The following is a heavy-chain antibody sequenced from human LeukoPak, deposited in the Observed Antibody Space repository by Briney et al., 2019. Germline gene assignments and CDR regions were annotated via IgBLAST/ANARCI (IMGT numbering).Heavy chain of an antibody. Sequence: GGSLRLSCAASGFTFDDYAMHWVRQAPGKGLEWVSGISWNSNNIGYADSVKGRFTISRDNAKNSLYLQMNSLRAEDTAVYYCARSARRIAPFDPWGQGTLVTVSS. D-gene: IGHD6-13*01. CDR1: GFTFDDYA. J-gene: IGHJ5*02. CDR2: ISWNSNNI. CDR3: ARSARRIAPFDP. V-gene: IGHV3-9*01.